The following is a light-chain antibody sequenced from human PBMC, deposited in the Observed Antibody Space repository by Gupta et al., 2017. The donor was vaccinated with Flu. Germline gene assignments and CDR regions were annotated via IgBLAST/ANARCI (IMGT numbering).Light chain of an antibody. CDR1: QGINNY. CDR2: YAS. Sequence: DIRLTHSPSFLSASLGDRVTITCRASQGINNYLAWYHQKPGKAPNLLIYYASTVKSGVPSRFSGSGYGTEFTLTISSRQPEDFAHYYCQHRDTSPFAFGRGTXVEI. J-gene: IGKJ4*01. CDR3: QHRDTSPFA. V-gene: IGKV1-9*01.